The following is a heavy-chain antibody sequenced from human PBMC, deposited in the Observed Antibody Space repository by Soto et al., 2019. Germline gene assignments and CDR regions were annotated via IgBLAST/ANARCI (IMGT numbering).Heavy chain of an antibody. CDR2: IKSKSDGGTT. CDR3: TTDLWRIAVVVGSTGYFNP. V-gene: IGHV3-15*01. D-gene: IGHD2-15*01. J-gene: IGHJ5*02. Sequence: GGSLRLSCAASGFTFGSYWMSWVRQAPGKGLDWVGRIKSKSDGGTTEYAAPVRGRFTISRDDSKNTLYLQMNSLKTEDTAVYYCTTDLWRIAVVVGSTGYFNPWGQGTPVTVSS. CDR1: GFTFGSYW.